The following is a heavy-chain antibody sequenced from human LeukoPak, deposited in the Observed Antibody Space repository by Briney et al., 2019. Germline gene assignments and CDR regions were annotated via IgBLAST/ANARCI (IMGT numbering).Heavy chain of an antibody. CDR3: ARGTNYGDYVIFDP. Sequence: SDTLSLTCTVSGGSISSYYWSWIRQPAGKGLEWIGRIYTSESTNYNPSLKSRVTMSVDTSKNQFSLKLSSVTAADTAVYCCARGTNYGDYVIFDPWGQGTLVTVSS. J-gene: IGHJ5*02. V-gene: IGHV4-4*07. CDR2: IYTSEST. D-gene: IGHD4-17*01. CDR1: GGSISSYY.